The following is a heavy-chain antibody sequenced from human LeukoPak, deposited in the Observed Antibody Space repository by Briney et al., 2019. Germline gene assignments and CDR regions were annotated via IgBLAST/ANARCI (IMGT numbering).Heavy chain of an antibody. CDR3: AGQDIVVVPAAFDY. Sequence: ASVKVSCKVSGYTLTELSMHWVRQAPGKGLEWMGGFDPEDGETIYAQKFQGRVTMTEDTSTDTAYMELSSLRSEDTAVYYCAGQDIVVVPAAFDYWGQGTLVTVSS. CDR2: FDPEDGET. J-gene: IGHJ4*02. CDR1: GYTLTELS. D-gene: IGHD2-2*01. V-gene: IGHV1-24*01.